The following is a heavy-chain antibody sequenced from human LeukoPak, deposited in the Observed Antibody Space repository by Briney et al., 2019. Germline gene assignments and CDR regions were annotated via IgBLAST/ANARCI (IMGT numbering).Heavy chain of an antibody. J-gene: IGHJ5*02. CDR1: GGSISSYY. Sequence: SETLSLTCTVSGGSISSYYWSWIRQPAGKGLEWIGRIYTSGSTSYNPSLKSRVTMSVDTSKNQFSLKLSSVTAADTAVYYCARDGPIYCSSTSCGWFDPWGQGTLVTVSS. CDR2: IYTSGST. CDR3: ARDGPIYCSSTSCGWFDP. D-gene: IGHD2-2*01. V-gene: IGHV4-4*07.